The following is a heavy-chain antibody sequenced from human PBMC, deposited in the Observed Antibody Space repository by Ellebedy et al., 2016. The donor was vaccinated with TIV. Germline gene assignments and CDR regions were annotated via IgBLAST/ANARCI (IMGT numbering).Heavy chain of an antibody. D-gene: IGHD6-13*01. J-gene: IGHJ4*02. CDR3: VKDVDSSSWWYFES. CDR1: GFAFDDYA. CDR2: ISWHSGTI. V-gene: IGHV3-9*01. Sequence: SLKISCGASGFAFDDYAMHWVRQAPGRGLEWVSGISWHSGTIEYADSVKGRFTISRDNAKRSLYLQMNTLRTEDTAFYYCVKDVDSSSWWYFESWGQGTLVTVSS.